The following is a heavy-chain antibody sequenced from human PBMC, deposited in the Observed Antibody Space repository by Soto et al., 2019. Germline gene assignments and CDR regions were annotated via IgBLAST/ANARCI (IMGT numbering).Heavy chain of an antibody. CDR2: IWYDGSNK. CDR1: GFTFSSYG. J-gene: IGHJ6*02. D-gene: IGHD2-2*02. CDR3: ARDPGYCSSTSCYNYYGMDV. Sequence: GGSLRLSCAASGFTFSSYGMHWVRQAPGKGLEWVAVIWYDGSNKYYADSVKGRFTISRDNSKNTLYLQMNSLRAEDTAVYYCARDPGYCSSTSCYNYYGMDVWGQGTTVTVSS. V-gene: IGHV3-33*01.